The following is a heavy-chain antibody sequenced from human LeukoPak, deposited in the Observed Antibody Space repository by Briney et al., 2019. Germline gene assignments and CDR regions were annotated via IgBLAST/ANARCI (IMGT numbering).Heavy chain of an antibody. Sequence: GGSLRLSCAASAFTFSTYGMHWVRQAPGKGLEWVAFIWYDGSNKYYADSVKGRFTISRDNSKNTLYLQMNSLRAEDTAVYYCAKDSYYSNYERSVGDAFDIWGQGTMVTVSS. V-gene: IGHV3-30*02. CDR3: AKDSYYSNYERSVGDAFDI. D-gene: IGHD4-11*01. CDR1: AFTFSTYG. CDR2: IWYDGSNK. J-gene: IGHJ3*02.